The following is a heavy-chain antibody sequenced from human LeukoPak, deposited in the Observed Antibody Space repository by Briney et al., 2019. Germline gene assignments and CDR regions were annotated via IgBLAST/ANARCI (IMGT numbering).Heavy chain of an antibody. CDR2: ISGSGGST. CDR3: AKDSKSSGSPYYFDY. J-gene: IGHJ4*02. CDR1: GFTFSSYG. V-gene: IGHV3-23*01. Sequence: GGSLRLSCAASGFTFSSYGMHWVRQAPGKGLEWVSAISGSGGSTYYADSVKGRFTISRDNSKNTLYLQMNSLRAEDTAVYYCAKDSKSSGSPYYFDYWGQGTLVTVSS. D-gene: IGHD6-19*01.